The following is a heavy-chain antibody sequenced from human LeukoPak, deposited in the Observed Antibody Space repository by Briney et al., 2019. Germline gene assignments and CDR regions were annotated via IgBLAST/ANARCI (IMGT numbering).Heavy chain of an antibody. D-gene: IGHD1-1*01. CDR2: IKQDGSDK. Sequence: PGGSLRLSCAASGLPFSSYWMSWVRQAPGKGLEWVANIKQDGSDKYYVDSVKGRFTISRDNAKKSLYLQLNSLRADDTAVYYCARLTGTTGFDYWGQGTLVTVSS. CDR1: GLPFSSYW. V-gene: IGHV3-7*01. J-gene: IGHJ4*02. CDR3: ARLTGTTGFDY.